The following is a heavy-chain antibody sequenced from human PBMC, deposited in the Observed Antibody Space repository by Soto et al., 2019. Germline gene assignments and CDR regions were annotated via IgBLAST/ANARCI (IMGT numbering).Heavy chain of an antibody. CDR1: GESFSGFY. D-gene: IGHD1-26*01. V-gene: IGHV4-34*01. CDR2: VSHIGST. CDR3: ARAAIKRHRVAGQAPTSQTLDY. J-gene: IGHJ4*02. Sequence: SETLSLTCAVYGESFSGFYWTWIRQPPGEGLEWIGEVSHIGSTNYNPSLKSRVTISADTSKNQFSLHLTSLTAADTAVYYCARAAIKRHRVAGQAPTSQTLDYWGQGTLVPVSS.